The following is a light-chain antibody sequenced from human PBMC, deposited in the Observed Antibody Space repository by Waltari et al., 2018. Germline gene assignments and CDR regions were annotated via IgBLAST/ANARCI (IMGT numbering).Light chain of an antibody. CDR2: GNS. V-gene: IGLV1-40*01. J-gene: IGLJ2*01. CDR1: SSNIGAGYD. CDR3: QSYDSSQRVV. Sequence: QSVLTQPPSVSGAPGQRVTISCTGSSSNIGAGYDVHWYQQFPGTAPKPLLYGNSNRPSGVPDRFSGSQSGPSASLAITGLQAEDEADYYCQSYDSSQRVVFGGGTKLTVL.